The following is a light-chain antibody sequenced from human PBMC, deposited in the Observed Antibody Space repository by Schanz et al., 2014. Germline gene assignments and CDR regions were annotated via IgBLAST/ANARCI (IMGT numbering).Light chain of an antibody. V-gene: IGLV2-8*01. J-gene: IGLJ3*02. CDR1: SGDVGGYDF. CDR2: EVN. CDR3: SSHGGSRV. Sequence: QSALTQPPSASGSLGQSVTISCTGTSGDVGGYDFVSWYQQHPGELPKLLIYEVNKRPSGVPDRFSGSKSGNTASLTVSGLQAEDEADYYCSSHGGSRVFGGGTKVTVL.